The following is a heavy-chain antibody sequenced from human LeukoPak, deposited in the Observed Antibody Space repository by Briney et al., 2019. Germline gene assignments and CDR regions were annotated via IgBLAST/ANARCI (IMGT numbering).Heavy chain of an antibody. CDR1: GFTFSSYA. Sequence: GGSLRLSCAASGFTFSSYAMHWVRQAPGKGLEWVAVISYDGSNKYYADSVKGRFTISRDNSKNTLYLQMNSLRAEDTAVYYCAKSSPEYCSSTSCYGERFDPWGQGTPVTVSS. V-gene: IGHV3-30-3*02. CDR2: ISYDGSNK. D-gene: IGHD2-2*01. J-gene: IGHJ5*02. CDR3: AKSSPEYCSSTSCYGERFDP.